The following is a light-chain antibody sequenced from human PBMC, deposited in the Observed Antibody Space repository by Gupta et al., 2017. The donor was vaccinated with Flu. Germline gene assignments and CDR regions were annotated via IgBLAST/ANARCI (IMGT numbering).Light chain of an antibody. Sequence: SDFLAWYQQKPGQAPRLLMYATSKRATGTPERFSGSGSWTDFTLTISRLEPEDFAVYYCHQYDNSPTTFGQGTKLEIK. J-gene: IGKJ2*01. CDR1: SDF. V-gene: IGKV3-20*01. CDR3: HQYDNSPTT. CDR2: ATS.